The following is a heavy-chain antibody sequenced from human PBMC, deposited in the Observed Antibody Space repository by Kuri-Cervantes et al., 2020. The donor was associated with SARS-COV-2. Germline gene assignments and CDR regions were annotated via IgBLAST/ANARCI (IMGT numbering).Heavy chain of an antibody. Sequence: ASVKVSCKASGYTFTSYGISWVRQAPGQGLEWMGWISAYNGNTNYAQKLQGRATMATDTSTGTAYMELRSLRSDDTAVYYCARDKGGATFDYWGQGTLVTVSS. J-gene: IGHJ4*02. D-gene: IGHD1-26*01. CDR2: ISAYNGNT. CDR3: ARDKGGATFDY. V-gene: IGHV1-18*01. CDR1: GYTFTSYG.